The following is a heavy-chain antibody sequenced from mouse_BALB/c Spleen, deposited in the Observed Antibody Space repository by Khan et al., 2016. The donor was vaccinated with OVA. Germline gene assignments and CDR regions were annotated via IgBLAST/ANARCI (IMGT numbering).Heavy chain of an antibody. CDR1: GYTFTNYW. V-gene: IGHV1S127*01. D-gene: IGHD2-4*01. CDR3: ARHDYGGFRY. Sequence: QVRLQQPGPELVRPGASVKMSCKASGYTFTNYWMHWVKQRPGQGLEWIGIIDPSNSETRLNQKFMDKATLNVVTSSNTAYMQLSSLTSEDSAVSYGARHDYGGFRYWGQGTLVTDSA. J-gene: IGHJ3*01. CDR2: IDPSNSET.